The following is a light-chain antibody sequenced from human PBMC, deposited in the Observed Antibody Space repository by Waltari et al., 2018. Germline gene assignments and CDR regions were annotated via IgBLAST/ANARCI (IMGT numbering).Light chain of an antibody. Sequence: VIWMTQSPSLLSASTRDRVTISCRTSQGISSYLAWYPQKPGKAPELLIYAASTLQSGVPSRFSGSGSGTDFTLTISCLQSEDFATYYCQQYYSFPRTFGQGTKVEIK. CDR1: QGISSY. V-gene: IGKV1D-8*01. CDR2: AAS. CDR3: QQYYSFPRT. J-gene: IGKJ1*01.